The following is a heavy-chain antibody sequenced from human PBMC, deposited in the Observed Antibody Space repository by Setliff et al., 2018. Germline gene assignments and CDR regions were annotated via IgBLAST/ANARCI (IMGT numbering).Heavy chain of an antibody. J-gene: IGHJ6*03. CDR2: INAGNGNT. D-gene: IGHD5-18*01. Sequence: ASVKVSCKVSGYTLTELSMHWVRQAPGQRLEWMGWINAGNGNTKYSQKFQGRVTITRDTSASTAYMELSSLRSEDTAVYYCARDKLWLMGYYYYYYMDVWGKGTTVTVSS. CDR1: GYTLTELS. V-gene: IGHV1-3*01. CDR3: ARDKLWLMGYYYYYYMDV.